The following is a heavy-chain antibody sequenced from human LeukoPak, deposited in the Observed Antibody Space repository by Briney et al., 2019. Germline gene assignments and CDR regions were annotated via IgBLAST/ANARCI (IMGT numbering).Heavy chain of an antibody. D-gene: IGHD3-16*02. V-gene: IGHV4-39*07. CDR3: ARDPSWGVSGSYPRYFQR. Sequence: SETLSLTCTVSGGSISSSSYYWGWIRQPPGKGLEWIGSIYYSGSTYYNPSLKSRVTISVGKSKNQFSLKLSSVTAADTAVYYCARDPSWGVSGSYPRYFQRWGQGTLVTVSS. CDR1: GGSISSSSYY. CDR2: IYYSGST. J-gene: IGHJ1*01.